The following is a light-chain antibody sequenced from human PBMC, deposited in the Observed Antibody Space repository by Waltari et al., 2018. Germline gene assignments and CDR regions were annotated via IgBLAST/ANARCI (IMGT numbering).Light chain of an antibody. CDR3: QHYGASYSVT. CDR2: GAS. V-gene: IGKV3-20*01. Sequence: EIVLTQSPGTLSLSQGDTATLSCRARESVTTNYLAWYQQKFGQAPRLLIYGASNRATVFPFRFSGSWSGTVFTLTITSLTPEDVAVYYCQHYGASYSVTVGQGTRLEIK. J-gene: IGKJ5*01. CDR1: ESVTTNY.